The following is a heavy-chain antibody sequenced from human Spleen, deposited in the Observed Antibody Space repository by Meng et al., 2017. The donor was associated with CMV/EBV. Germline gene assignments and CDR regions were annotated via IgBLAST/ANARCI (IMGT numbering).Heavy chain of an antibody. V-gene: IGHV4-59*01. CDR1: GGSISSYY. J-gene: IGHJ4*02. CDR2: IYYSGST. Sequence: TETLSLTCTVSGGSISSYYWSWIRQPPGKGLEWIGYIYYSGSTNYNPSLKSRVTISVDTSKNQFSLKLSSVTAADTAVYYCARVITEIGYCSSTSCYYFDYWGQGTLVTVSS. CDR3: ARVITEIGYCSSTSCYYFDY. D-gene: IGHD2-2*01.